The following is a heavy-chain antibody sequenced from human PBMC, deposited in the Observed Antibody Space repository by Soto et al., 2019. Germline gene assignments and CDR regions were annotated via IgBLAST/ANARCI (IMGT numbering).Heavy chain of an antibody. CDR2: MVSDGSKI. CDR3: AREATTGAPGGYWIEN. Sequence: QVHLVESGGGVVQPGTSLRLSCAASGFTFSTYGMHWVRQAPGKGLEWVALMVSDGSKIYYADSVKGRFTISRDNSKNTLYLQMDSPRAKETAIYSCAREATTGAPGGYWIENWGQGTLVTVSS. J-gene: IGHJ4*02. D-gene: IGHD1-1*01. V-gene: IGHV3-33*01. CDR1: GFTFSTYG.